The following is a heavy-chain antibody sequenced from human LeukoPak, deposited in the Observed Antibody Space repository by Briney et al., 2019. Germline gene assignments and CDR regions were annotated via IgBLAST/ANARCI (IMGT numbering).Heavy chain of an antibody. CDR2: ISDSGGST. J-gene: IGHJ4*02. Sequence: PGGSLRLSCAASGFTFTNFAMSWVRQAPGKGLEWVSLISDSGGSTNYADSVKGRFTISRDNTKSTLFLQMNSLRAEDTALYYCARDRRLWFGEFPGGYWGQGTLVTVSS. CDR1: GFTFTNFA. CDR3: ARDRRLWFGEFPGGY. D-gene: IGHD3-10*01. V-gene: IGHV3-23*01.